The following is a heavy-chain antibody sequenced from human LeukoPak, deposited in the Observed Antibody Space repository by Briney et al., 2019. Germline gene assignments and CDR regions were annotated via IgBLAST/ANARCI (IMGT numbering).Heavy chain of an antibody. CDR3: ARANSGWSINFDY. V-gene: IGHV4-39*07. CDR1: GGSISINSYY. CDR2: IYYSGST. J-gene: IGHJ4*02. D-gene: IGHD6-19*01. Sequence: SETLSLTCTVSGGSISINSYYWGWIRQPPGKGLEWIGSIYYSGSTYYNPSLKSRVTISVDTSKNQFSLKLSSVTAADTAVYYCARANSGWSINFDYWDQGTLVTVSS.